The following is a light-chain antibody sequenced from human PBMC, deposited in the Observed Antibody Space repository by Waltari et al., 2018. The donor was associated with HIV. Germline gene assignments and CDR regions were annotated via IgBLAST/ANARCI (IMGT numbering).Light chain of an antibody. CDR3: SSYTSSSTWV. V-gene: IGLV2-14*03. CDR2: DVS. J-gene: IGLJ2*01. Sequence: QSALTQPASVSGSPGQSIPISCTGTSSDAGGYNYVSWYQQHPGKAPKLMIYDVSNRPSGVSNRFSGSKSGNTASLTISGLQAEDEADYYCSSYTSSSTWVFGGGTKLTVL. CDR1: SSDAGGYNY.